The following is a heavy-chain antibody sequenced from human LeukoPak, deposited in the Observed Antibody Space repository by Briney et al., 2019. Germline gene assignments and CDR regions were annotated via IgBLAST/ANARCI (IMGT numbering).Heavy chain of an antibody. CDR3: ARALRGGSFDY. J-gene: IGHJ4*02. D-gene: IGHD3-16*01. CDR1: GYTLTELS. CDR2: INAGNGNT. Sequence: ASVKVSCKVSGYTLTELSMHWVRQAPGQRLEWMGWINAGNGNTKYSQKFQGRVTITRDTSASTAYMELSSLRSEDTAVYYCARALRGGSFDYWGQGTLVTVSS. V-gene: IGHV1-3*01.